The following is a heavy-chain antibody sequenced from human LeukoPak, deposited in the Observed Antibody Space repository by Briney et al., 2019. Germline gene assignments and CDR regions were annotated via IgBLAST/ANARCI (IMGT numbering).Heavy chain of an antibody. Sequence: GSSLRLSCAASGFTFDDYAMHWVRQAPGKGLEWVSGISWNSGSIGYADSVKGRFTISRDNAKNSLYLQMNSLRAEDTALYYCAKGRAFDYWGQGTLVTVSS. CDR3: AKGRAFDY. D-gene: IGHD3-10*01. CDR1: GFTFDDYA. V-gene: IGHV3-9*01. J-gene: IGHJ4*02. CDR2: ISWNSGSI.